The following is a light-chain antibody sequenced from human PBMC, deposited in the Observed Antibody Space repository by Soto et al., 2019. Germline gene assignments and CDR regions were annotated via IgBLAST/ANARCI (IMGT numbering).Light chain of an antibody. V-gene: IGKV3-15*01. CDR2: GAS. CDR3: QQYNNWPPWA. J-gene: IGKJ1*01. CDR1: QSVSSN. Sequence: EIVMKQAPATLSLSPGERATLSCRASQSVSSNLAWYQQKPGRAPRLLIYGASTRVTGVPARFSGSGSGTELTLTISSLQSEDFAVYYCQQYNNWPPWAFGQGTKVEIK.